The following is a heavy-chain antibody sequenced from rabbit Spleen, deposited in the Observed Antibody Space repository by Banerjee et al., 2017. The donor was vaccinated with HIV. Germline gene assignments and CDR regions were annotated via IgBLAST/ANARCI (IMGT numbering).Heavy chain of an antibody. CDR3: ARDLVGVIGWNFGW. J-gene: IGHJ4*01. V-gene: IGHV1S45*01. D-gene: IGHD1-1*01. CDR1: GFSFGDRDV. Sequence: QEQLVESGGGLVQPEGSLTLTCTASGFSFGDRDVMCWVRQAPGKGLEWIACINAATGKPVYATWAKGRFTISRTSSTTVTLRMTSLTAADRAAYFCARDLVGVIGWNFGWWGPGTLVTVS. CDR2: INAATGKP.